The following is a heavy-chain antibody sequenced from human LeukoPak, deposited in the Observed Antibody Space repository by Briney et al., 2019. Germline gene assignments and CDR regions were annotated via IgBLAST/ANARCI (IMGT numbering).Heavy chain of an antibody. V-gene: IGHV4-34*01. Sequence: PSETLSLTCAVYGGSFSGYYWSWIRQPPGKGLEWIGEINHSGSTNYNPSLNSRVTISVDTSKNQFSLKLSSVTAADTAVYYCARRYCSGGSCYSGRVYYYYMDVWGKGNTVTISS. CDR1: GGSFSGYY. J-gene: IGHJ6*03. CDR2: INHSGST. D-gene: IGHD2-15*01. CDR3: ARRYCSGGSCYSGRVYYYYMDV.